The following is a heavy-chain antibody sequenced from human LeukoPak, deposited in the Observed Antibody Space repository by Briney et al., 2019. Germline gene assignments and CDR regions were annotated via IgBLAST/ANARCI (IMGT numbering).Heavy chain of an antibody. J-gene: IGHJ4*02. CDR2: ISSNGGST. CDR3: ARTYSSSWYGGFDY. CDR1: GFTFSSYA. D-gene: IGHD6-13*01. V-gene: IGHV3-64*01. Sequence: GGSLRLSCAASGFTFSSYAMHWVHQAPGKGLEYVSAISSNGGSTYYANSVKGRFTISRDNSKNTLYLQMGSLRAEDMAVYYCARTYSSSWYGGFDYWGQGTLVTVSS.